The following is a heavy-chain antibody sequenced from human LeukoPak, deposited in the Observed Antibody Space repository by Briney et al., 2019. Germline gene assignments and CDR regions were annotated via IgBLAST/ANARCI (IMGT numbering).Heavy chain of an antibody. J-gene: IGHJ4*02. D-gene: IGHD6-13*01. CDR2: MYTSGST. CDR1: GGSMSSYY. V-gene: IGHV4-4*07. CDR3: ATYDQQLAFDN. Sequence: SETLSLTCTVSGGSMSSYYWSWIRQPAGKGLEWIGRMYTSGSTNYNPSLKSRVTMSIDTSKKHFSLNLDSVTAADTAVYYCATYDQQLAFDNWGQGSLVTVSS.